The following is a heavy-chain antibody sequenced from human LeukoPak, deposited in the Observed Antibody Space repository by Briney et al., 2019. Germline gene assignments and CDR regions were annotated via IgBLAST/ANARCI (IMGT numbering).Heavy chain of an antibody. CDR3: ARAGRSGGSCYYFDY. Sequence: PGGSLRLSCAASGFTFSSYAMHWVRQAPGKGLEWVAVISYDGSNKYYADSVKGRFTISRDNSKNTLYLQMNSLRAEDTAVYYCARAGRSGGSCYYFDYWGQGTLVTVSS. CDR1: GFTFSSYA. J-gene: IGHJ4*02. D-gene: IGHD2-15*01. V-gene: IGHV3-30*04. CDR2: ISYDGSNK.